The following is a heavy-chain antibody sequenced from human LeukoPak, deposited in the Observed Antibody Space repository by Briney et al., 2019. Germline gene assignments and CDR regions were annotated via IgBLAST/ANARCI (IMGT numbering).Heavy chain of an antibody. Sequence: GGSLRLSCAASGFTFTTCTMAWVRQAPGKGLEWVSTISGTGGSTAYADSVKGRFTISRDNSKNTLYLQMNSLRAEDTAIYFCSKHPSTGFYYFDFWGQGALVTVSS. CDR1: GFTFTTCT. CDR2: ISGTGGST. CDR3: SKHPSTGFYYFDF. D-gene: IGHD6-19*01. V-gene: IGHV3-23*01. J-gene: IGHJ4*02.